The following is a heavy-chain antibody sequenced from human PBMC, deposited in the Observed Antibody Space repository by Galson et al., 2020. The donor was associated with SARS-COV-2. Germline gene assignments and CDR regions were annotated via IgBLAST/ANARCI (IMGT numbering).Heavy chain of an antibody. CDR1: GFTFANYA. J-gene: IGHJ4*02. CDR2: LTGTGATT. CDR3: VKRDFSDSINYYPLFDR. D-gene: IGHD3-22*01. V-gene: IGHV3-23*01. Sequence: GESLKISCAASGFTFANYAMAWVRQTQGKGLEWASGLTGTGATTHYPDPVKDRFTISRDNAKNTLYLQMNSLKPEDTALYYCVKRDFSDSINYYPLFDRWGQGTLVTVSS.